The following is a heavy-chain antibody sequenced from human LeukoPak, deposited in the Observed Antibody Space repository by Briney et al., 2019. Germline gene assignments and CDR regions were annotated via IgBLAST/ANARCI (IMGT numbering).Heavy chain of an antibody. Sequence: GGSLRLSCAASGFTVSTNYMTWVRQAPGKGLEWVSVIYSDGSTYYADSVKGRFTISRDNSKDTLYLQMNSLRGDDTAIYYCAALPSYWGQGTLVTVSS. D-gene: IGHD1-26*01. J-gene: IGHJ4*02. CDR2: IYSDGST. CDR3: AALPSY. V-gene: IGHV3-66*02. CDR1: GFTVSTNY.